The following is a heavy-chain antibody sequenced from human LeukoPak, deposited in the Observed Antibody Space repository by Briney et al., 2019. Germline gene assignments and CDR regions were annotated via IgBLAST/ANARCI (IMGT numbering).Heavy chain of an antibody. Sequence: ASVKVSCKASGYTFTGYYMHWVRQAPGQGLEWMGWINPNSGGTNYAQKFQGRVTMTRDTSISTAYMELSRLRSDDTAVYYCARAKYGSGSYDFDYWGQGTLVTVSS. CDR3: ARAKYGSGSYDFDY. CDR2: INPNSGGT. D-gene: IGHD3-10*01. J-gene: IGHJ4*02. CDR1: GYTFTGYY. V-gene: IGHV1-2*02.